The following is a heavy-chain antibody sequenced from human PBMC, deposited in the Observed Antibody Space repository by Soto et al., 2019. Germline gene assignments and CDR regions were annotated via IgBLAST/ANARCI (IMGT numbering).Heavy chain of an antibody. CDR2: IIPIFGTA. CDR3: ARAMVAVAGTSADYFDY. CDR1: GGTFSSYA. J-gene: IGHJ4*02. D-gene: IGHD6-19*01. Sequence: ASVKVSCKASGGTFSSYAIGWVRQAPGPGLEWMGGIIPIFGTANYAQKFQGRVTITADESTSTAYMELSSLRSEDTAVYYCARAMVAVAGTSADYFDYWGQGTLVTVSS. V-gene: IGHV1-69*13.